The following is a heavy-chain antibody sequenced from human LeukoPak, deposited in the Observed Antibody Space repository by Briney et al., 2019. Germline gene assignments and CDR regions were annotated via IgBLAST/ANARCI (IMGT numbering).Heavy chain of an antibody. CDR1: GFTFSSYT. CDR3: ARAKYYDSSGYSVREAFDI. D-gene: IGHD3-22*01. CDR2: MSYDGNTK. V-gene: IGHV3-30*04. Sequence: GGSLRLSCAASGFTFSSYTMHWVCQAPGKGLEWVAVMSYDGNTKYYADSVKGRFTISRDSSKNTLYLQMNNLRAEDTAVYSCARAKYYDSSGYSVREAFDIWGQGTMVIVSS. J-gene: IGHJ3*02.